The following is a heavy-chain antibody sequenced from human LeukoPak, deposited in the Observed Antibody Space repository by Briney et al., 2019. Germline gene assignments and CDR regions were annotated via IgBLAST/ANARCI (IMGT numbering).Heavy chain of an antibody. J-gene: IGHJ4*02. D-gene: IGHD6-19*01. CDR1: GFTFSRYW. CDR3: ASGGGW. CDR2: VKQDGSEK. Sequence: QSGGSLRLSCAASGFTFSRYWMSWIRQAPGKGLEWVANVKQDGSEKHYVDSVKGRFTISRDNAENSLYLQMNSLRAEDTAVYYCASGGGWWGQGTLVTVSS. V-gene: IGHV3-7*01.